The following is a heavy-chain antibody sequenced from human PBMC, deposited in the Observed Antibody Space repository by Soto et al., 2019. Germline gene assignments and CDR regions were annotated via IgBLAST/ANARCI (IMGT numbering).Heavy chain of an antibody. CDR2: INSDGSST. J-gene: IGHJ6*02. V-gene: IGHV3-74*01. CDR1: GFTFSSYW. CDR3: ARDRFGSSWYNYYYYGMDV. Sequence: PGGSLRLSCAASGFTFSSYWMHWVRQAPGKGLVWVSRINSDGSSTSYADSVKGRFTISRDNAKNTLYLQMNSLRAEDTAVYYCARDRFGSSWYNYYYYGMDVWGQGTTVTVS. D-gene: IGHD6-13*01.